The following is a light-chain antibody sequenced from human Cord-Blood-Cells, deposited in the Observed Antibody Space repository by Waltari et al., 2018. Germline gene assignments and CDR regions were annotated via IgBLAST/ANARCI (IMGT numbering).Light chain of an antibody. CDR3: SSYTSSSTYVV. CDR1: SSDVGGYNY. V-gene: IGLV2-14*01. J-gene: IGLJ2*01. CDR2: DVS. Sequence: QSALTQPASVSGSPGQSITISRTGTSSDVGGYNYVSWYQQHPGKAPTLMIYDVSKRPSGVSNRFSGSKSGNTASLTISGLQAEDEADYYCSSYTSSSTYVVFGGGTKLTVL.